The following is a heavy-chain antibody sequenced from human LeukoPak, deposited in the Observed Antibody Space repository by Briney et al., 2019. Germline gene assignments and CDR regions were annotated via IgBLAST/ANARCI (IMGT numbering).Heavy chain of an antibody. CDR2: INPNSGGT. V-gene: IGHV1-2*02. D-gene: IGHD6-19*01. Sequence: ASVKVSCKASGYTFTGYYMHWVRQAPGQGLEWMGWINPNSGGTNYAQKFQDRVTMTTDTSTSTASMELRSLTSDDTAVYYCARDSSVAGSFDSWGQGTLVTVSS. CDR1: GYTFTGYY. CDR3: ARDSSVAGSFDS. J-gene: IGHJ4*02.